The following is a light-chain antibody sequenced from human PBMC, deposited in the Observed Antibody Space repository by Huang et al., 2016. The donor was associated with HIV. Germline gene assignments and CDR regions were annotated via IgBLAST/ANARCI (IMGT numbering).Light chain of an antibody. J-gene: IGKJ1*01. CDR1: QSVSSF. CDR3: HQRNTWPLWT. CDR2: DTS. Sequence: EIVLTQSPATLSLSPGERATLSCRASQSVSSFLAWYQQKPGQAPRLLSLDTSNRATGIPARFSGSGSGTDFTLTISSLEPEEFAVYYCHQRNTWPLWTFGQGTKVEIK. V-gene: IGKV3-11*01.